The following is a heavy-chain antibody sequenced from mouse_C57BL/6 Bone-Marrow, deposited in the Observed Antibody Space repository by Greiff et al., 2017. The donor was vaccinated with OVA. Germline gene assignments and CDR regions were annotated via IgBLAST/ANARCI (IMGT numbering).Heavy chain of an antibody. V-gene: IGHV5-6*01. CDR2: ISSGGSYT. D-gene: IGHD2-2*01. CDR3: ARHSYGYDGGHAMDY. J-gene: IGHJ4*01. CDR1: GFTFSSYG. Sequence: EVQRVESGGDLVKPGGSLKLSCAASGFTFSSYGMSWVRQTPDKRLEWVATISSGGSYTYYPDSVKGRFTISRDNAKNTLYLQMSSLKSEDTAMYYGARHSYGYDGGHAMDYWGQGTSVTVSS.